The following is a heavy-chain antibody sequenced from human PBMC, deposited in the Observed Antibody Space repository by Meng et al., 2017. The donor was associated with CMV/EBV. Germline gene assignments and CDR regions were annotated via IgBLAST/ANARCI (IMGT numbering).Heavy chain of an antibody. D-gene: IGHD3-3*01. J-gene: IGHJ6*02. CDR2: INPNSGGT. V-gene: IGHV1-2*02. CDR1: GYTFTGYY. Sequence: ASVKVSCKASGYTFTGYYMHWVRQAPGQGLEWMGWINPNSGGTNYAQKFHGRVTMTRDTSISTAYMELSRLRSDDTAVYYCARVLLRFLEWLSDYGMDVWGQGTTVTVSS. CDR3: ARVLLRFLEWLSDYGMDV.